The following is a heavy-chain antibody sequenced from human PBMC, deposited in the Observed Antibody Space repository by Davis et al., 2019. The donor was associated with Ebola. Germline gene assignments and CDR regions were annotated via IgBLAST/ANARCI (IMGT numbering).Heavy chain of an antibody. Sequence: GESLKISCSASGFIFSTYVMSWVRQAPGKGLEWVSTYGTSADTYYADSVKGRFTISRDNAKNTLFLQVNSLRAEDTAVYYCTRVISGRYGTFDLWGQGTVVTVSS. CDR2: GTSADT. CDR3: TRVISGRYGTFDL. J-gene: IGHJ3*01. V-gene: IGHV3-23*01. D-gene: IGHD1-26*01. CDR1: GFIFSTYV.